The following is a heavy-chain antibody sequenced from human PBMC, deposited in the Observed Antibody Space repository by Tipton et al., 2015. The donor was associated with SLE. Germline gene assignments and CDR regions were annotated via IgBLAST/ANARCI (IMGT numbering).Heavy chain of an antibody. J-gene: IGHJ4*02. CDR3: ARDCSPEAYFDH. CDR2: IYYSGST. V-gene: IGHV4-59*12. CDR1: GGSISSYY. Sequence: TLSLTCTVSGGSISSYYWSWIRQPPGKGLEWIGYIYYSGSTNYNPSLKSRVTISVDTSKNQFSLKLSSVTAADTAVYYCARDCSPEAYFDHWGQGTLVTVSS. D-gene: IGHD2-15*01.